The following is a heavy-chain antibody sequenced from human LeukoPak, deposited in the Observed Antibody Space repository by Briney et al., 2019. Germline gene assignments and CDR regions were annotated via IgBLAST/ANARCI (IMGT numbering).Heavy chain of an antibody. D-gene: IGHD6-19*01. Sequence: VASVKVSCKASGYTFTSYGISWVRQAPGKGLEWMGGFDPEDGETIYAQKFQGRVTMTEDTSTDTAYMELSSLRSEDTAVYYCATVDTGRQDSSGWYPFDYWGQGTLVTVSS. CDR3: ATVDTGRQDSSGWYPFDY. CDR1: GYTFTSYG. J-gene: IGHJ4*02. CDR2: FDPEDGET. V-gene: IGHV1-24*01.